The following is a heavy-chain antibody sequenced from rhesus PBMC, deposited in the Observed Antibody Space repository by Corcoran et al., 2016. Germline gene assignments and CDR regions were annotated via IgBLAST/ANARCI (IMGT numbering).Heavy chain of an antibody. D-gene: IGHD3-28*01. J-gene: IGHJ4*01. CDR1: GGSIRGYY. V-gene: IGHV4-160*01. Sequence: QVQLQESGPGLVKPSETLSLTCAVSGGSIRGYYWSWNRQPPGKGMEWFGRILGSGGRHDHNPSLKGRGTSSTDPSKNQFSLKLSSVTAADTAVYYCARRDYDGSGELDYWGQGVLVTVSS. CDR2: ILGSGGRH. CDR3: ARRDYDGSGELDY.